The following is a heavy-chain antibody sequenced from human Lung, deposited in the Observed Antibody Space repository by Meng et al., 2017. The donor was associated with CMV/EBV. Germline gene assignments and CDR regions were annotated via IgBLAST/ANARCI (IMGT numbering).Heavy chain of an antibody. D-gene: IGHD1-26*01. Sequence: QVRLEEAGPGLVKPSWTLSLTFGDSGVFISSNMRWTWVRQPPGKGLEWIGDIDDSGSTNYNPSLNSRISISLDKSKNHFSLKVNSVTVADTAVYYCVRGKQDAWELLAYWGQGALVTVSS. CDR2: IDDSGST. CDR1: GVFISSNMR. V-gene: IGHV4-4*02. CDR3: VRGKQDAWELLAY. J-gene: IGHJ4*02.